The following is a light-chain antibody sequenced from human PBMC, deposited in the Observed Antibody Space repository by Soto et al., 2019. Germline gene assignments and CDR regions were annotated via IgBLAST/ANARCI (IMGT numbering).Light chain of an antibody. J-gene: IGLJ1*01. Sequence: QSALTQPASVSGSPGQSIAISCTGTSSDVGAYDYVSWYQQHLDRAPRLVIYEVSNRPSGVSNRFSGSKSVNTATLTISGLQAEDEADYYCASHTTTNTRVFGTGTKVTV. CDR3: ASHTTTNTRV. CDR2: EVS. V-gene: IGLV2-14*03. CDR1: SSDVGAYDY.